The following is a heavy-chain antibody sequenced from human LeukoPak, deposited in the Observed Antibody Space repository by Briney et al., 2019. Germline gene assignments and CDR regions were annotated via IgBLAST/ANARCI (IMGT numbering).Heavy chain of an antibody. Sequence: ASVKVSCKASGYTFTGYYMHWVRQAPGQGLEWMGWINPNSGGTNYAQKFQGRVTMTRDTSISTAYMELSRLRSDDTAVYYCARKESVSYNRGGPPDYWGQGTLAPVSS. CDR2: INPNSGGT. J-gene: IGHJ4*02. CDR1: GYTFTGYY. D-gene: IGHD2/OR15-2a*01. V-gene: IGHV1-2*02. CDR3: ARKESVSYNRGGPPDY.